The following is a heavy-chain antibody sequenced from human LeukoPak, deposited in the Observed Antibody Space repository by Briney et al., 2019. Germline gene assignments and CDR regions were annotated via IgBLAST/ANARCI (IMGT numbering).Heavy chain of an antibody. D-gene: IGHD3-10*01. V-gene: IGHV4-59*11. CDR1: GDSISSHY. CDR2: IYYSGST. J-gene: IGHJ5*02. Sequence: PSETLSLTCSVSGDSISSHYWSWIRQPPGKGLEWIGYIYYSGSTNYNPSLKSRVTISIDTSKNQFSLKLSSVTAADTAVYYCARVIEYYYGSGSYTIIWFDPWGQGTLVTVSS. CDR3: ARVIEYYYGSGSYTIIWFDP.